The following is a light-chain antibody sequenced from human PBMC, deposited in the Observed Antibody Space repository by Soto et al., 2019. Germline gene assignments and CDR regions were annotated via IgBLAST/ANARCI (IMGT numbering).Light chain of an antibody. J-gene: IGKJ4*01. CDR1: QGLGTN. CDR3: QQYGSSPLT. V-gene: IGKV3-20*01. CDR2: AAS. Sequence: TVMTQSPATLSVSPGERATLSCRASQGLGTNLAWYQQRPGQAPRLLIYAASTRATGIPDRFSGSGSGTDFTLTISRLEPEDFAVYYCQQYGSSPLTFGGGTKVDIK.